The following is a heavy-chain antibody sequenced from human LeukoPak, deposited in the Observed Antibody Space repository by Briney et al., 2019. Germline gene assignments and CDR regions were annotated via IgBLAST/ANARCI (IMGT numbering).Heavy chain of an antibody. D-gene: IGHD1-26*01. V-gene: IGHV3-66*01. J-gene: IGHJ4*02. CDR1: GFTVSSNY. CDR2: IYSGGRT. Sequence: PGGSLRLSCAASGFTVSSNYMSWVRQAPGKGLEWGSVIYSGGRTEYADSVKGRFTISRDNSKNTLYLQMNSLRAEDTGVYYCARESGSYYGVTLDYWGQGTLVTVSS. CDR3: ARESGSYYGVTLDY.